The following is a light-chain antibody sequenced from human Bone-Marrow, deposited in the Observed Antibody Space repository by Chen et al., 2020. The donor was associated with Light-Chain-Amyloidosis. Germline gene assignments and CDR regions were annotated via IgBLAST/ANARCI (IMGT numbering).Light chain of an antibody. CDR2: RDP. J-gene: IGLJ2*01. Sequence: SYELTQPPSVSVSPGQTARITCSGDDLPTKYAYWYQQKPGQAHVLVIHRDPERPSGISERFSGSSSGTTATLTISGVQAEDEADYHCQSADSSGTYEVIFGGGTKLTVL. V-gene: IGLV3-25*03. CDR3: QSADSSGTYEVI. CDR1: DLPTKY.